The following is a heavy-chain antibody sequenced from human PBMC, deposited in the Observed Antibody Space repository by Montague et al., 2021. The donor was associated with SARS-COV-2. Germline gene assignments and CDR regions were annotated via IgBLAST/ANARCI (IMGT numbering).Heavy chain of an antibody. Sequence: SETLSLTCSVSGVSISSSNYYWGWVRQPPGKGLEWIGSVYYSRGTNYNPSLESRVTISVDTSKNQFSLRLSSATAADTAVYYCGREQDWASHFDLWGQGILVTVSS. CDR3: GREQDWASHFDL. J-gene: IGHJ5*02. D-gene: IGHD3/OR15-3a*01. CDR1: GVSISSSNYY. CDR2: VYYSRGT. V-gene: IGHV4-39*01.